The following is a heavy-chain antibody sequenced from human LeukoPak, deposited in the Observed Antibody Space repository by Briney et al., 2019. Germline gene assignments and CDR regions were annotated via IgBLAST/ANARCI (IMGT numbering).Heavy chain of an antibody. CDR1: GYTLTSYS. CDR3: ARGWNILTGPDAFDI. V-gene: IGHV1-18*04. J-gene: IGHJ3*02. Sequence: ASVKVSCKASGYTLTSYSISWVRQAPGQGLEWMGWISAYNGNTNYAQKLQGRVTMTTDTSTSTAYMELRSLRSDDTAVYYCARGWNILTGPDAFDIWGQGTMVTVSS. CDR2: ISAYNGNT. D-gene: IGHD3-9*01.